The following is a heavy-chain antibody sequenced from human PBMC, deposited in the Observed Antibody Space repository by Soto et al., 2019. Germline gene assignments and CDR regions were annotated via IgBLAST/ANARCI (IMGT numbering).Heavy chain of an antibody. CDR2: IYYSGST. CDR1: GGSVSSGSYY. J-gene: IGHJ5*02. Sequence: QVQLQESGPGLVKPSETLSLTCTVSGGSVSSGSYYWSWIRQPPGKGLEWIGYIYYSGSTNYNPSLKSRVTISVDTSKNQFSLKLSSVTAADTAVYYCARVNGDYNWFDPWGQGTLVTVSS. CDR3: ARVNGDYNWFDP. V-gene: IGHV4-61*01. D-gene: IGHD2-8*01.